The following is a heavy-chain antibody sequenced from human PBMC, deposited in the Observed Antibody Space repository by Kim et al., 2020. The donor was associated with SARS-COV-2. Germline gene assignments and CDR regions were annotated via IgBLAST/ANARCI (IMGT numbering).Heavy chain of an antibody. J-gene: IGHJ4*01. D-gene: IGHD2-21*02. CDR2: ISPDGGEK. V-gene: IGHV3-7*03. CDR1: GFTFDNFW. CDR3: ARLFGGNSLIDY. Sequence: GGSLRLSCAPSGFTFDNFWMSWVRQAPGKGLEWVATISPDGGEKFYVDSVKGRLTISRDNAKKSLYVQMNSLGVEDTAVYYCARLFGGNSLIDYWGQEPWSPSP.